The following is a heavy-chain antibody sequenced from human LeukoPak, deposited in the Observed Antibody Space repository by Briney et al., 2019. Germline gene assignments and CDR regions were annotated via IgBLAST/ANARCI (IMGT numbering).Heavy chain of an antibody. CDR1: GFTFSSYA. D-gene: IGHD3-10*01. Sequence: GGSLRLSCAASGFTFSSYAMSWVRQAPGKGLELVSAISGSGGSTYYADSVKGRFTISRDNSKNTLYLQMNSLRAEDTAVYYCAKDNGITMVRGFGYWGQGTLVTVSS. V-gene: IGHV3-23*01. CDR2: ISGSGGST. CDR3: AKDNGITMVRGFGY. J-gene: IGHJ4*02.